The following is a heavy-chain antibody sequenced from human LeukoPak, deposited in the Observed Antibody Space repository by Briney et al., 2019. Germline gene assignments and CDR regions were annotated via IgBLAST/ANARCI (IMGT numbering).Heavy chain of an antibody. CDR1: GYTFTGYY. J-gene: IGHJ4*02. V-gene: IGHV1-2*04. Sequence: GASVKVSCKASGYTFTGYYMHWVRQAPGQGLEWMGWINPNSGGTNYAQKFQGWVTMTRDTSISTAYMELSRLRSDDTAVYYCARGTRSVVVVPAASLDYWGQGTLVTVSS. D-gene: IGHD2-2*01. CDR3: ARGTRSVVVVPAASLDY. CDR2: INPNSGGT.